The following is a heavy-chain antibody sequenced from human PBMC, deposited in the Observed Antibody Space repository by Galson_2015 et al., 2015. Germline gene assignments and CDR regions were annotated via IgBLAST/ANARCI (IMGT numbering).Heavy chain of an antibody. Sequence: SLRLSCAASGFTFSSYGMRWVRQAPGKGLEWVSAISRSGGVTYYADSVKGRFTISRDNSKNTLYLQMNSLRDEDTAVYYCAKGRSGFVVVTPWGYFDLWGRGTLVTVSS. CDR1: GFTFSSYG. CDR3: AKGRSGFVVVTPWGYFDL. J-gene: IGHJ2*01. CDR2: ISRSGGVT. D-gene: IGHD2-21*02. V-gene: IGHV3-23*01.